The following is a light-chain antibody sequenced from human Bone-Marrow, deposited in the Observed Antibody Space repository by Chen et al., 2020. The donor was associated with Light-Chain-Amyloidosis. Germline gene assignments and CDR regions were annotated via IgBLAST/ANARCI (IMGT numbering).Light chain of an antibody. CDR2: EDD. Sequence: NFMLTQPHSVSESPGKTVIISCTRSSVSIATNYVQWYQQRPGSSPTTVIYEDDQRPSGVPDRFAGSIDRSSNSASLTISGLKTEDEADYYCQSYQGSSQGVFGGGTKLTVL. CDR1: SVSIATNY. V-gene: IGLV6-57*01. J-gene: IGLJ3*02. CDR3: QSYQGSSQGV.